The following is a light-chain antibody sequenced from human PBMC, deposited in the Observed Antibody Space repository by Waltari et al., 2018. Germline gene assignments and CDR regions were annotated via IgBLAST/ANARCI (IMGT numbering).Light chain of an antibody. CDR1: SSNIGAGFD. Sequence: QSVLTQSPSVSGVPGQRVTISCTGSSSNIGAGFDVHWYQQLPGSAPKLLIFENTCRPSGVSDRFSGAKSGTSASLDITGLQAEDEAEYTCQSYDTGLRGSVFGGGTKVTVL. CDR2: ENT. CDR3: QSYDTGLRGSV. J-gene: IGLJ1*01. V-gene: IGLV1-40*01.